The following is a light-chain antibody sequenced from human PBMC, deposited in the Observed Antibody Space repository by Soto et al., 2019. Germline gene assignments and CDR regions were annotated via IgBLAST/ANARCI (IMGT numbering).Light chain of an antibody. CDR1: SGYSNYK. CDR2: VGTGGIVG. Sequence: QPVLTQPPSALASLGASVTLTCTLSSGYSNYKVDWYQQRPGKGPRFVMRVGTGGIVGSKGDGIPDRFSVLGSGLNRYLTIKNIQEEDESDYHCGADHGSGSNFVYVVFGGGTKLTVL. V-gene: IGLV9-49*01. CDR3: GADHGSGSNFVYVV. J-gene: IGLJ2*01.